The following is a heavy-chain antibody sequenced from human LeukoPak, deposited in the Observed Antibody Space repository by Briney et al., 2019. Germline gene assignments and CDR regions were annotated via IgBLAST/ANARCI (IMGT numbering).Heavy chain of an antibody. CDR1: GFTVSSNF. V-gene: IGHV3-66*01. CDR2: IYSGGST. CDR3: ARKGTYQLLYADSSSPRFPHSPYNWFDP. J-gene: IGHJ5*02. Sequence: GGSLRLSCGASGFTVSSNFMSWVRQAPGKGLEWVSVIYSGGSTYYTDSVKGRFTISRDNSKNTLYLQMNSLRAEDTAVYYCARKGTYQLLYADSSSPRFPHSPYNWFDPWGQGTLVTVSS. D-gene: IGHD2-2*02.